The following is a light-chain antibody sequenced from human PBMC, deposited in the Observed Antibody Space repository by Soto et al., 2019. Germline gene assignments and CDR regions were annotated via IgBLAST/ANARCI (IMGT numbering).Light chain of an antibody. V-gene: IGKV1-39*01. CDR2: AAS. Sequence: DIHMTQSPSSLCASLVDRVSITFRARHSIGNYLNWYQQKPGKAPTLLIYAASRLQPGVPSRLSGSGSGTDFTLTITTLQPEDFATYFCQQSNIMATFGQGTRLEIK. CDR3: QQSNIMAT. J-gene: IGKJ5*01. CDR1: HSIGNY.